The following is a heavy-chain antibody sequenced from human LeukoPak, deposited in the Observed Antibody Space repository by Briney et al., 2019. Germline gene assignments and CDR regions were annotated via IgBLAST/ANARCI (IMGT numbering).Heavy chain of an antibody. CDR3: ARHVDNSPPPNYFDP. Sequence: ASETLSLTCAVYGESSFSSYYWSWIRQTPGGALEWIGEINHSGYTNYNPSLKSRVTTSVDTSKNQFSLRLRSVTAADTAVYYCARHVDNSPPPNYFDPWGQGTLVTVSS. V-gene: IGHV4-34*01. CDR1: GESSFSSYY. J-gene: IGHJ5*02. D-gene: IGHD1-7*01. CDR2: INHSGYT.